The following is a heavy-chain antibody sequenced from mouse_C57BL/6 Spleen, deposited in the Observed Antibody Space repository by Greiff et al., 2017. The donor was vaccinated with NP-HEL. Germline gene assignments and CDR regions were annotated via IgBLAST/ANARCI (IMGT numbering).Heavy chain of an antibody. J-gene: IGHJ1*03. Sequence: EVQLQQSGPELVKPGASVKISCKASGYTFTDYYMNWVKQSHGKSLEWIGDINPNNGGTSYNQKFKGKATLTVDKSSSTAYMELRSLTSEDSAVYYCARDDYEGGVWYFDVWGTGTTVTVSS. D-gene: IGHD2-4*01. V-gene: IGHV1-26*01. CDR1: GYTFTDYY. CDR3: ARDDYEGGVWYFDV. CDR2: INPNNGGT.